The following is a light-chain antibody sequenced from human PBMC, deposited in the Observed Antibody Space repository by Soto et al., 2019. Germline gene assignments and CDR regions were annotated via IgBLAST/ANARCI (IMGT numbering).Light chain of an antibody. CDR3: IQARQTPIT. V-gene: IGKV2-28*01. CDR2: LGS. CDR1: QSLRHSNGNNY. J-gene: IGKJ5*01. Sequence: DIVMTQSPVSLPVTPGGPASIYCRSSQSLRHSNGNNYLDWYLQKPGQSPQVMIYLGSIRASGVPDRFSGSGSGTDFTLKISRVEAEDVGVYYCIQARQTPITLGQGTRLEIK.